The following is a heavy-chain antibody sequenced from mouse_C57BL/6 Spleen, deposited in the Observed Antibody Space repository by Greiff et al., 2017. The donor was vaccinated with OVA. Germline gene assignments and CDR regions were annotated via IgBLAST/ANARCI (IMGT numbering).Heavy chain of an antibody. V-gene: IGHV14-3*01. CDR1: GFNIKNTY. CDR2: IDPANGNT. J-gene: IGHJ1*03. D-gene: IGHD2-4*01. Sequence: VHVKQSVAELVRPGASVKLSCTASGFNIKNTYMHWVKQRPEQGLEWIGRIDPANGNTKYAPKFQGKATITADTSSNTAYLQLSSLTSEDTAIYYCARCDYDGYWYFDVWGTGTTVTVSS. CDR3: ARCDYDGYWYFDV.